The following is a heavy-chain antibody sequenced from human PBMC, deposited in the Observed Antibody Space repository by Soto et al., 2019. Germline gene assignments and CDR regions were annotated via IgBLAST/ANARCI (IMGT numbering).Heavy chain of an antibody. CDR1: GFSLDTSGVA. D-gene: IGHD5-12*01. CDR2: IYWADDK. J-gene: IGHJ4*02. Sequence: QITLKESGPTLVKPTQTLTLTCTFSGFSLDTSGVAVAWIRQPPGKALEWLALIYWADDKRYSPSLKSRLAITKDTSKNQVVLTMTNMDPVDTGTYYCAHRLYNGYDWGDFEYWGQGTLVAVSS. V-gene: IGHV2-5*02. CDR3: AHRLYNGYDWGDFEY.